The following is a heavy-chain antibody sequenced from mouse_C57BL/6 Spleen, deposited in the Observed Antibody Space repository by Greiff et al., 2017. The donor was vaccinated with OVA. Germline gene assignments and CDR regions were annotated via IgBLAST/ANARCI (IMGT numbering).Heavy chain of an antibody. J-gene: IGHJ3*01. CDR2: ISSGSSTI. CDR1: GFTFSDYG. CDR3: ARNYGSKAWFAY. V-gene: IGHV5-17*01. Sequence: DVKLVESGGGLVKPGGSLKLSCAASGFTFSDYGMHWVRQAPEKGLEWVAYISSGSSTIYYADTVKGRFTISRDNAKNTLFLQMTSLRSEDTAMYYCARNYGSKAWFAYWGQGTLVTVSA. D-gene: IGHD1-1*01.